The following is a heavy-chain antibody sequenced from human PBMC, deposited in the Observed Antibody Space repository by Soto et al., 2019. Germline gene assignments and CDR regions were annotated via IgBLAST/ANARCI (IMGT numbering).Heavy chain of an antibody. D-gene: IGHD6-13*01. CDR3: ARLGIAAAGTMDY. CDR1: GGSISSSSCY. J-gene: IGHJ4*02. V-gene: IGHV4-39*01. CDR2: IYYSGST. Sequence: QLQLQESGPGLVKPSETLSLTCTVSGGSISSSSCYWGWIRQPPGKGLEWIGSIYYSGSTYYNPSLKSRVTISVDTSKNQFSLKLSSVTAADTAVYYCARLGIAAAGTMDYWGQGTLVTVSS.